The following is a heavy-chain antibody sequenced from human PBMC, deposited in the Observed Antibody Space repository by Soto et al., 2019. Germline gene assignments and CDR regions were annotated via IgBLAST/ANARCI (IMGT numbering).Heavy chain of an antibody. CDR2: MNPASGNT. CDR1: AYTFASYD. D-gene: IGHD5-12*01. Sequence: ASVKVSCKPSAYTFASYDINWLRQATGQGLEWLGWMNPASGNTGYGQRFQGRVTMTRDTSISTGYMELTSLRSDDTAVYYCVVATAGAFAIWGLGTMVTVSS. V-gene: IGHV1-8*01. J-gene: IGHJ3*02. CDR3: VVATAGAFAI.